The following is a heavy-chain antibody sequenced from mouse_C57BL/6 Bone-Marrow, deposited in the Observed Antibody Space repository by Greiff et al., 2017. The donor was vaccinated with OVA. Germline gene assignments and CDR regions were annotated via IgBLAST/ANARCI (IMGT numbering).Heavy chain of an antibody. CDR3: PITTVVGDWFAY. D-gene: IGHD1-1*01. J-gene: IGHJ3*01. Sequence: VQLQQSGTVLARPGASVKMSCKPSGYTFTSYWMHWVKQRPGQGLEWIGAIYPGNSDTSYNQKFKGKAKLTAVTSASTAYMELSSLTNEDSAVYYCPITTVVGDWFAYWGQGTLVTVSA. CDR1: GYTFTSYW. CDR2: IYPGNSDT. V-gene: IGHV1-5*01.